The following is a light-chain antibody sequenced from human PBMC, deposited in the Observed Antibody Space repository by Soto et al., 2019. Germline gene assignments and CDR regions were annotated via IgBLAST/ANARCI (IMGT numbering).Light chain of an antibody. CDR2: DAS. V-gene: IGKV3-20*01. CDR1: QSLSKSH. Sequence: EIVLTQSPGTLSLSPGERATLSCRASQSLSKSHLAWYQQKPGQSPRLLIYDASSRATGIADRFRGSGSGTDFTLTISRLEPEDFAVYFCQHYDNSPPFTFGQGTKLEIK. J-gene: IGKJ2*01. CDR3: QHYDNSPPFT.